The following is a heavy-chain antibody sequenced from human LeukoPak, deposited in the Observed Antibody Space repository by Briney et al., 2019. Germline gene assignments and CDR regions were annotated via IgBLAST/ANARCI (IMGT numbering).Heavy chain of an antibody. Sequence: SETLSLTCTVSGDSISSYYCSWIRQPPGKGLEWIGYIYYSGTTNYNPSLKSRVTIAVDTSKNQFSLKLSSVTAADTAMYYCARHSSLAHFDHWGQGSLVTVSS. CDR1: GDSISSYY. CDR3: ARHSSLAHFDH. J-gene: IGHJ4*02. CDR2: IYYSGTT. V-gene: IGHV4-59*01.